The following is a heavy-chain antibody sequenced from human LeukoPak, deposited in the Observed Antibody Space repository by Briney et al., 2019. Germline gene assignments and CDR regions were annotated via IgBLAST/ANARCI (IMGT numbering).Heavy chain of an antibody. Sequence: GGSLRLSCAASGFTFSSYAMSWVRQAPGKGLEWVSAISGSGGSTYYADSVKGRFTISRDNSKNTLYLQMNSLRAEDTAVYYCAREIRFLEWLSSSTDYWGQGTLVTVSS. CDR3: AREIRFLEWLSSSTDY. J-gene: IGHJ4*02. CDR2: ISGSGGST. D-gene: IGHD3-3*01. V-gene: IGHV3-23*01. CDR1: GFTFSSYA.